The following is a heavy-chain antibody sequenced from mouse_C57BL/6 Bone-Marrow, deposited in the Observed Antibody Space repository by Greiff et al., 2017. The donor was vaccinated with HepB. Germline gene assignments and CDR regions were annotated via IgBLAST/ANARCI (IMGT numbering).Heavy chain of an antibody. D-gene: IGHD2-5*01. CDR3: TRPSYYSNSAWFAY. CDR1: GFTFSSYA. V-gene: IGHV5-9-1*02. J-gene: IGHJ3*01. Sequence: DVQLVESGEGLVKPGGSLKLSCAASGFTFSSYAMSWVRQTPEKRLEWVAYISSGGDYIYYADTVKGRFTISRDNARNTLYLQMSSLKSEDTAMYYCTRPSYYSNSAWFAYWGQGTLVTVSA. CDR2: ISSGGDYI.